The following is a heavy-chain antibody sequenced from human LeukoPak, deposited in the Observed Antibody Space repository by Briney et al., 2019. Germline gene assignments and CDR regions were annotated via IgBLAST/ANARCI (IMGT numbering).Heavy chain of an antibody. Sequence: GGSLRLSCAASGFTFSSYAMSWFRQAPGKGLEWVGFIRRKANGGTTEYAASVKGRFTISRDDSKSITYLQMNSLKSEDTAVYYCTRGDYGDYSDLDCWGQGTLVTVSS. CDR1: GFTFSSYA. V-gene: IGHV3-49*03. J-gene: IGHJ4*02. CDR3: TRGDYGDYSDLDC. D-gene: IGHD4-17*01. CDR2: IRRKANGGTT.